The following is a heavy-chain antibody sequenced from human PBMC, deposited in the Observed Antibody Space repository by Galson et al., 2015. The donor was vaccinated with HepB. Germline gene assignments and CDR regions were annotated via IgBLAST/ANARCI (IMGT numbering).Heavy chain of an antibody. Sequence: SVKVSCKVSGYTLSDLSMNWVRQSPGKGLEWMGGFDPEDGQIIYAQSFQGRVTITEHKSTDTAYVELSSLRFEDTAVYYCLTRRTWGSPDYWGQGTLVTVS. J-gene: IGHJ4*02. V-gene: IGHV1-24*01. CDR3: LTRRTWGSPDY. CDR1: GYTLSDLS. D-gene: IGHD3-16*01. CDR2: FDPEDGQI.